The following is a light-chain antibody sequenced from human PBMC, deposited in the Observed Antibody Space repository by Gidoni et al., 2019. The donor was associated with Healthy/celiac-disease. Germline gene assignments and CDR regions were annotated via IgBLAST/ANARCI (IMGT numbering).Light chain of an antibody. CDR3: QQYYSTPYT. CDR1: KSVLYSSNNKNY. J-gene: IGKJ2*01. Sequence: DIVMTQSPASLAVSLGEGATINCKSSKSVLYSSNNKNYLAWYQQKPGQPPKLLIYWASTRESGVPDRFSGSGSGTDFTLTISSLQAEDVAVYYCQQYYSTPYTFGQGTKLEIK. CDR2: WAS. V-gene: IGKV4-1*01.